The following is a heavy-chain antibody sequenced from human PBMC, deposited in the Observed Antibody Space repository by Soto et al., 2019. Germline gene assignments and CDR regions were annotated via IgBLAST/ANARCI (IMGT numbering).Heavy chain of an antibody. CDR1: GYRFIDYG. J-gene: IGHJ6*02. Sequence: ASVKVSCKASGYRFIDYGITWVRQAPGQGLEWMGWISDYNGNTHYGKKFQGRVTMTTDTSTKTAFMELRSLAGDDTAVYYCAREYGMDVWGQGTTVTVSS. CDR3: AREYGMDV. V-gene: IGHV1-18*01. CDR2: ISDYNGNT.